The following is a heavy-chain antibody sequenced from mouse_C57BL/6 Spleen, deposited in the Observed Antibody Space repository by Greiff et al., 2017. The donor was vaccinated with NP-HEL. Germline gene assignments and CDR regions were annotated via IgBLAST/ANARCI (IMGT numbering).Heavy chain of an antibody. V-gene: IGHV1-26*01. CDR3: ARSRYYGHFDY. J-gene: IGHJ2*01. CDR2: INPNNGGT. Sequence: EVQLQQSGPELVKPGASVKISCKASGYTFTDYYMNWVKQSHGKSLEWIGDINPNNGGTSYNQKFKGKATLTVDKSSSTAYMELRSLTSEDSAVYYCARSRYYGHFDYWGQGTTLTVSP. CDR1: GYTFTDYY. D-gene: IGHD1-2*01.